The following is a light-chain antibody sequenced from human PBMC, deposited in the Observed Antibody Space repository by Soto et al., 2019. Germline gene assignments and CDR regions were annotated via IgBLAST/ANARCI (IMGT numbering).Light chain of an antibody. CDR3: GSYAGTNNVV. V-gene: IGLV2-8*01. J-gene: IGLJ2*01. Sequence: QSALTQPPSASGSPGQSVTISCTGTSSDVGGYNYVSWYQQHPGKAPKLMIYEVTKRPSGVPDRFSGSKSGNTASLTVSGLHAEDEADYYGGSYAGTNNVVFGGGTKVTVL. CDR2: EVT. CDR1: SSDVGGYNY.